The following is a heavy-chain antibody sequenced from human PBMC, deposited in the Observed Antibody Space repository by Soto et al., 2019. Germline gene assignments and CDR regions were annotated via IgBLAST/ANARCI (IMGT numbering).Heavy chain of an antibody. J-gene: IGHJ5*02. CDR1: GGSISSGGYY. CDR3: TRAGYENWFHP. V-gene: IGHV4-31*03. CDR2: IYYSGST. D-gene: IGHD2-2*01. Sequence: SETLSLTCTVSGGSISSGGYYWSWIRQHPGKGLEWIGYIYYSGSTYYNPSLKSRVTISVDTCKNQFSLKLGSVTAAHTAVYYCTRAGYENWFHPWGQGTLVTVSS.